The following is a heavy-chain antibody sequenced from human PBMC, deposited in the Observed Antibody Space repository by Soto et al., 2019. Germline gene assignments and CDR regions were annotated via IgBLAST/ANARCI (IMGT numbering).Heavy chain of an antibody. V-gene: IGHV3-30*18. D-gene: IGHD1-26*01. CDR2: ISYDGSNK. Sequence: GGSLRLSCAASGFTFSSYGMHWVRQAPGKGLEWVAVISYDGSNKYYADSVKGRFTISRDNSKNTLYLQMNSLRAEDMAVYYCAKDTHSGSYWGAFDIWGQGTMVTVSS. J-gene: IGHJ3*02. CDR1: GFTFSSYG. CDR3: AKDTHSGSYWGAFDI.